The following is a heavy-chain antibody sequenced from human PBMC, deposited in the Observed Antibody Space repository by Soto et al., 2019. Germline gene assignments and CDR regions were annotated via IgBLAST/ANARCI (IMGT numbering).Heavy chain of an antibody. CDR2: INNDGSST. V-gene: IGHV3-74*01. Sequence: EVQLVESGGGLVQPGGSLRLSCAASGFTFSSFWMHWVRQAPGKGLVWVSRINNDGSSTAYADSVKGRFTISRDNAKSTLYLQVTSLRAEDTAVYYCARDPLIGNTDYGLDVWAKGPRSPSP. CDR1: GFTFSSFW. J-gene: IGHJ6*02. D-gene: IGHD2-21*01. CDR3: ARDPLIGNTDYGLDV.